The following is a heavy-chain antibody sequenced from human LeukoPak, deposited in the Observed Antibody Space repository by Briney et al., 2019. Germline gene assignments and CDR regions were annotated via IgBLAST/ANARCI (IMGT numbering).Heavy chain of an antibody. D-gene: IGHD2-8*02. V-gene: IGHV4-39*01. CDR2: MYYSGST. J-gene: IGHJ3*02. Sequence: SETLSLTCTVSCGSPSGSIYDWGWVRTPPGKGLEWLGSMYYSGSTYYNPSFKSRVTISGDTSKNLFSLKLNSVTAADTAVYYCATGRNLEAFEIWGQGTMVTVSS. CDR1: CGSPSGSIYD. CDR3: ATGRNLEAFEI.